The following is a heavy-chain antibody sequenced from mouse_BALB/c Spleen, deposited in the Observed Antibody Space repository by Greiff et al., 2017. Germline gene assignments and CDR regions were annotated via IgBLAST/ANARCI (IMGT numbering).Heavy chain of an antibody. J-gene: IGHJ4*01. CDR3: ANYYGSSYDLYAMDY. CDR1: GYTFTSYW. Sequence: QVQLQQPGAELVKPGASVKLSCKASGYTFTSYWMHWVKQRPGQGLEWIGYINPSTGYTEYNQKFKDKATLTADKSSSTAYMQLSSLTSEDSAVYYCANYYGSSYDLYAMDYWGQGTSVTVSS. D-gene: IGHD1-1*01. CDR2: INPSTGYT. V-gene: IGHV1-7*01.